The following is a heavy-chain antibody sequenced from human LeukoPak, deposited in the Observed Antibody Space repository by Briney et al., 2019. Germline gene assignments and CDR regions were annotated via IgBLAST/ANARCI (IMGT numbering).Heavy chain of an antibody. CDR2: INPNSGGT. CDR3: ARGGLSLYTSAPVDFDY. Sequence: GASVKVSCKASGYTFTGYYMHWVRQAPGQGLEWMGWINPNSGGTNYAQKFQGRVTMTRDTSISTAYMELSRLRSDDTAVYYCARGGLSLYTSAPVDFDYWGQGTLVTVSS. J-gene: IGHJ4*02. V-gene: IGHV1-2*02. D-gene: IGHD2-2*02. CDR1: GYTFTGYY.